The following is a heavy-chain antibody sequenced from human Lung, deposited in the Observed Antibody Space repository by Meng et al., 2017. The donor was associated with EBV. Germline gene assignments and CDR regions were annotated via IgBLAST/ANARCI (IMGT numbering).Heavy chain of an antibody. CDR3: ARLVITMILGTPIWSFDL. CDR1: GGSFNNSY. Sequence: VQRQESGPGPVKPSGPLSLTCTVSGGSFNNSYWSWIRQPAGKGLEWIGHIQTSGNTNYNPSLKSRITMSMDTSKNHFSLNLSSVTAADTAVYYCARLVITMILGTPIWSFDLWGRGTLVTVSS. D-gene: IGHD3-22*01. J-gene: IGHJ2*01. V-gene: IGHV4-4*07. CDR2: IQTSGNT.